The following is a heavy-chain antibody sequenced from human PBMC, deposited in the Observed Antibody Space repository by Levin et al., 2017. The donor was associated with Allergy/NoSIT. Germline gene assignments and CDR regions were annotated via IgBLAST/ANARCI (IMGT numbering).Heavy chain of an antibody. V-gene: IGHV3-30*18. CDR3: AKEAATLYFDS. J-gene: IGHJ4*02. Sequence: GESLKISCAASKFTFSTYDMHWVRQAPGKGLEWVAIISSDGNKAHYADSVEGRFTISRDNSKNTLYLQMNSLRVEDTAVYFCAKEAATLYFDSWGQGALVTVSS. CDR1: KFTFSTYD. CDR2: ISSDGNKA. D-gene: IGHD6-25*01.